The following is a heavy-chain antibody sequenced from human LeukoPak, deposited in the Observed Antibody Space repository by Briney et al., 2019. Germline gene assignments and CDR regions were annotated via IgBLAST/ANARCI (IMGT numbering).Heavy chain of an antibody. CDR3: AREYDFWSGYSGNYYMDV. D-gene: IGHD3-3*01. Sequence: GGSLRLSCAASGFTFSSYGMHWVRQAPGKGLEWVASIRYDGSNKYYADSVKGRFTISRDNAKNSLYLQMNSLRAEDTAVYYCAREYDFWSGYSGNYYMDVWGKGTTVTVSS. V-gene: IGHV3-30*02. CDR1: GFTFSSYG. CDR2: IRYDGSNK. J-gene: IGHJ6*03.